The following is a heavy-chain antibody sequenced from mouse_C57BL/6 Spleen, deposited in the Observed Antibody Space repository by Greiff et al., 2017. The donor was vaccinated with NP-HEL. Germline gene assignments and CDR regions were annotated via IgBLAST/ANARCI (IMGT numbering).Heavy chain of an antibody. CDR1: GFTFSDYG. J-gene: IGHJ1*03. CDR2: ISSGSSTI. V-gene: IGHV5-17*01. Sequence: EVKVVESGGGLVKPGGSLNLSCAASGFTFSDYGMHWVRQAPEKGLEWVAYISSGSSTIYYADTVKGRFTISRDNAKNTLFLQMTSLRSEDTAMYYCARHYYDYDDWYFDVWGTGTTVTVSS. D-gene: IGHD2-4*01. CDR3: ARHYYDYDDWYFDV.